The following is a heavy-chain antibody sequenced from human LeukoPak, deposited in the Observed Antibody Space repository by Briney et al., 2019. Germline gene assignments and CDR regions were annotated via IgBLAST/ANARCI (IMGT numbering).Heavy chain of an antibody. CDR2: IRYDGSNN. Sequence: PGGSLRLSCAASGFTFSSYSMNWVRQAPGKGLEWVAFIRYDGSNNYYADSVKGRFTISRDNSKNTLYLQMNSLRAEDTAVYYCAKTQQLTLDYWGQGTLVTVSS. J-gene: IGHJ4*02. V-gene: IGHV3-30*02. CDR3: AKTQQLTLDY. D-gene: IGHD6-13*01. CDR1: GFTFSSYS.